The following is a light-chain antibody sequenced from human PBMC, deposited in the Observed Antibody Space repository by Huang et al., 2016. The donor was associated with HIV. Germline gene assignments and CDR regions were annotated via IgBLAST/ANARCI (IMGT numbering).Light chain of an antibody. J-gene: IGKJ2*01. CDR2: GAS. CDR1: QSVDTN. V-gene: IGKV3-15*01. CDR3: QQYNNWPPNT. Sequence: EMVMTQSPATLSVSPGERATLSCRASQSVDTNVAWYQHKPGQAPRRLIHGASTRATGIPARFSGSGSGTEFTLTISTLQSEDFAFYYCQQYNNWPPNTFGPGTKLEIK.